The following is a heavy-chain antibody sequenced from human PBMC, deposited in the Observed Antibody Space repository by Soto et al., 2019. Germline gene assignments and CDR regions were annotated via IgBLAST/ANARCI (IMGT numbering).Heavy chain of an antibody. CDR2: IKSETDGGTI. CDR1: GFTFSNVW. V-gene: IGHV3-15*07. J-gene: IGHJ4*02. CDR3: TPLALKYNSDWYPLSD. Sequence: EVQLVESGGGLVKPGGSLRLCCAGSGFTFSNVWMNWVRQAPGKGLEWVGRIKSETDGGTIDYAAPVKGRFTISRDDSNNTLYLQMTSLKTEDTATYYCTPLALKYNSDWYPLSDWGQGTRVTVSS. D-gene: IGHD6-19*01.